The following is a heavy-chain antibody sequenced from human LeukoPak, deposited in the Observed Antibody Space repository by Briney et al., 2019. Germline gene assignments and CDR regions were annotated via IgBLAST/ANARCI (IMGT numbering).Heavy chain of an antibody. D-gene: IGHD1-26*01. Sequence: PSETLSLTCTVSGASVSSYYWSWIRQPPGKGLEWIGYIYYSGNTNYNPSLDSRVTMSADTSKNQFSLKLSSVTAADTAVYFCARVGGWEPKLHGVTFDYLGQGTLVTVSS. CDR2: IYYSGNT. CDR3: ARVGGWEPKLHGVTFDY. CDR1: GASVSSYY. J-gene: IGHJ4*02. V-gene: IGHV4-59*02.